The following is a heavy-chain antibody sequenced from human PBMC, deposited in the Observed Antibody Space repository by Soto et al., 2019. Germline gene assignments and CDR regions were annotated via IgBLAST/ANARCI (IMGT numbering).Heavy chain of an antibody. Sequence: ASVKVSCKVSGYTLTELSMHWVRQAPGKGLEWMGGFDPEDGETIYAQKFQGRVTMTEDTSTDTAYMELSSLRSEDTAVYYCATMFWGRYYGSGSYYYWGQGTLVTVSS. J-gene: IGHJ4*02. CDR1: GYTLTELS. CDR2: FDPEDGET. V-gene: IGHV1-24*01. D-gene: IGHD3-10*01. CDR3: ATMFWGRYYGSGSYYY.